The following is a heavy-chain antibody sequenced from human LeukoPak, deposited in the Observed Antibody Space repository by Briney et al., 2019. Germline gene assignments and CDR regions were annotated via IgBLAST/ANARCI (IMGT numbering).Heavy chain of an antibody. CDR2: MNPNSGNT. D-gene: IGHD1/OR15-1a*01. CDR1: GYTFTSYD. V-gene: IGHV1-8*03. J-gene: IGHJ4*02. Sequence: ASVNVSCKASGYTFTSYDINWVRQSTGQGLEWMGWMNPNSGNTGYAQKFQGRVTITRNTSISTAYMELSSLRSEDTAVYYCARGYNWNTGEFDYWGQGTLVTVSS. CDR3: ARGYNWNTGEFDY.